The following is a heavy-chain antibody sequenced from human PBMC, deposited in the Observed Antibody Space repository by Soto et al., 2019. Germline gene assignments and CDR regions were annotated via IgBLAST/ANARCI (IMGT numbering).Heavy chain of an antibody. CDR3: AREPAFYDFWSGYKGYYFDH. J-gene: IGHJ4*02. V-gene: IGHV1-2*02. CDR2: INPNIGGT. D-gene: IGHD3-3*01. CDR1: GYTFTGYY. Sequence: PSVNVSCKASGYTFTGYYMHWVRQAPGEGLEWMGWINPNIGGTNYAQKFQGRVTMTRDTSISTAYMELSRLRSDDTAVYYCAREPAFYDFWSGYKGYYFDHWGQGNRVPVS.